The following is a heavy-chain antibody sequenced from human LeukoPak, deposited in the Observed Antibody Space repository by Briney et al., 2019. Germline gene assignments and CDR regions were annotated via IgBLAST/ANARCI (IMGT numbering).Heavy chain of an antibody. V-gene: IGHV3-23*01. D-gene: IGHD3-22*01. CDR3: AKDPTTYYDSSGYGRYNWFDP. CDR2: ISGSGGST. CDR1: GFTFSSYA. Sequence: GGSLRLSCAASGFTFSSYAMSWVRQAPGKGLEWVSAISGSGGSTYCADSVKGRFTISRDNSKNTQYLQMNSLRAEDTAVYYCAKDPTTYYDSSGYGRYNWFDPWGQGTLVTVSS. J-gene: IGHJ5*02.